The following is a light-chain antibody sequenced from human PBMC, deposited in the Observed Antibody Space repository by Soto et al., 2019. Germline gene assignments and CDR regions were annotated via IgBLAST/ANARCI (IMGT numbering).Light chain of an antibody. V-gene: IGLV2-14*01. J-gene: IGLJ3*02. CDR3: FSYTTSSTLV. CDR1: SSDVGGYNY. CDR2: EVS. Sequence: QSALTQPASVSGSPGQSITISCTGTSSDVGGYNYVSWYQQHPAKAPKLMIYEVSNRPSGVSHRFSGSKSGNTTCLTISGLQAEDEADYYCFSYTTSSTLVLGGGTKLTVL.